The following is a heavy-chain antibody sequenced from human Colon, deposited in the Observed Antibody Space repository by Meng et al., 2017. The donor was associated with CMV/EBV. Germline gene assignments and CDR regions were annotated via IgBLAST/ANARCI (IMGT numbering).Heavy chain of an antibody. Sequence: SETLSLTCMVSGGPVSDSSYYWSWIRQAPGRRREWIGYIYYSGSTNHNPSLKSRVTVSLDKTKNQVSLRLTSVTAADTAVYYCARDDSSTWQRNFDLWGQGMLVTVSS. CDR3: ARDDSSTWQRNFDL. V-gene: IGHV4-61*01. J-gene: IGHJ4*02. D-gene: IGHD6-13*01. CDR1: GGPVSDSSYY. CDR2: IYYSGST.